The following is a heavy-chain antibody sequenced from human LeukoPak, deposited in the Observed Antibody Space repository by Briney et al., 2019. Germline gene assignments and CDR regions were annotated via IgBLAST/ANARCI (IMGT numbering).Heavy chain of an antibody. V-gene: IGHV4-59*01. Sequence: SETLSLTCTVSGGSISSYYWRWLRQPPGKALVGIGYIYYTGSTNYNPSLKSRVTISVDTSKNQFSLKLSSVTAADTGVYYCAAARGIRYYFDYWGQGTLFTVSS. CDR2: IYYTGST. CDR1: GGSISSYY. J-gene: IGHJ4*02. D-gene: IGHD3-16*01. CDR3: AAARGIRYYFDY.